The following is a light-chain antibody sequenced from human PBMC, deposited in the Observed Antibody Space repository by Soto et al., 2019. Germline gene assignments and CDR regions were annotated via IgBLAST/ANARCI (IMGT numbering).Light chain of an antibody. CDR2: AAS. V-gene: IGKV1-39*01. Sequence: DILMTQSPSSLSASVGDRVTITCRASQSIVSYLNWYYQKPGKAPKLLIYAASILQSGVPSRFSGSGSGTVFSLTNGCLQPDDCATFFCHQSYSGLPTFGHGTKLEI. CDR3: HQSYSGLPT. J-gene: IGKJ2*01. CDR1: QSIVSY.